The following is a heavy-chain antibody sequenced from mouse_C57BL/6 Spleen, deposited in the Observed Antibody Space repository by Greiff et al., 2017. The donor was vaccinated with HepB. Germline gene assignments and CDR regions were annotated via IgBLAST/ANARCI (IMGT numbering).Heavy chain of an antibody. CDR3: ARSGGSDWYFDV. J-gene: IGHJ1*03. CDR2: IYPGEGDT. V-gene: IGHV1-82*01. D-gene: IGHD1-1*02. Sequence: VKLMESGPELVKPGASVKISCKASGYAFTSSWMNWVKQRPGKGLEWIGRIYPGEGDTNYNGKFKGKATLTADKSSSTAYMQLSSLTSEDSAVYFCARSGGSDWYFDVWGTGTTVTVAS. CDR1: GYAFTSSW.